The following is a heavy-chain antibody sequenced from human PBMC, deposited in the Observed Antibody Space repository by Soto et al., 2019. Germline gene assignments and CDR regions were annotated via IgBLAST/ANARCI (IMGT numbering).Heavy chain of an antibody. J-gene: IGHJ4*02. V-gene: IGHV4-34*01. Sequence: QVQLQQWGAGLLKPSETLSLTCAVYGGSFSGYYWTWIRQPPGKGLEWIGEINHSGTTNYNPSLNSRVSISVDTSNNQFSLKLSSVTAADTDVYYCARVSDYWGQGTLVTVSS. CDR3: ARVSDY. CDR1: GGSFSGYY. CDR2: INHSGTT.